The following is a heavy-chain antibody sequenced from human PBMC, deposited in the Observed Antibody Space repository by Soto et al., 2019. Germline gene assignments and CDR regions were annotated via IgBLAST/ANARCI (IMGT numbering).Heavy chain of an antibody. V-gene: IGHV5-51*01. CDR1: GYTFSSYS. D-gene: IGHD1-1*01. Sequence: PGESLKISCEGSGYTFSSYSIGWVRQMPGKGLEWMGIIYPDDSDTRYSPSFRGQVTISVDKSISRAYLQWSSLKASDSAMYFCARIGRKYNPFDYWGRGTLVTVSS. CDR3: ARIGRKYNPFDY. CDR2: IYPDDSDT. J-gene: IGHJ4*02.